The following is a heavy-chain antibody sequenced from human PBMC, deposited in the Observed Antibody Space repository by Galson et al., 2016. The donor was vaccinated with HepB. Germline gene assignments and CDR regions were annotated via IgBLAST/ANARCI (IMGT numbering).Heavy chain of an antibody. J-gene: IGHJ3*02. V-gene: IGHV4-59*08. D-gene: IGHD3-16*01. Sequence: ETLSLTCTVSRGSISGYYWNWIRQPPGKGLEWIGYIYYSGSTNYNPSLKSRVTISVDTSKNQFSLKLRSVTAADTAVYYCARRPYGDAFDIWGQGTVVTVSS. CDR1: RGSISGYY. CDR3: ARRPYGDAFDI. CDR2: IYYSGST.